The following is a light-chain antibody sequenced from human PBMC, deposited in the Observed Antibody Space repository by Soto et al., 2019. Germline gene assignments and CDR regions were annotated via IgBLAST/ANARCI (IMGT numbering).Light chain of an antibody. J-gene: IGKJ5*01. CDR1: QSVSSN. CDR3: QQYGGSPMT. Sequence: EIVLTQSPATLSLSPGERATLSCRASQSVSSNLAWYQQKPGQAPRLLISGASNRATGIPDRFSGSGSGTDFTLTISRLEPEDFALYYCQQYGGSPMTFGQGTRLEIK. V-gene: IGKV3-20*01. CDR2: GAS.